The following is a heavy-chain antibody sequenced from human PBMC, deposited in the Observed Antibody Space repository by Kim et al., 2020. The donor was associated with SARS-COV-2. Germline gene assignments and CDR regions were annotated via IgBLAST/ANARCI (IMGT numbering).Heavy chain of an antibody. CDR2: IIPILGTA. V-gene: IGHV1-69*04. D-gene: IGHD2-2*01. Sequence: SVKVSCKASGGTFSSYAISWVRQAPGQGLEWMGRIIPILGTANYAQKFQGRVTITADKSTSTVYMELSSLRSEDTAVYYCARDFRGFCSSISWPGGWFDPWGQGTLVTVSS. CDR1: GGTFSSYA. CDR3: ARDFRGFCSSISWPGGWFDP. J-gene: IGHJ5*02.